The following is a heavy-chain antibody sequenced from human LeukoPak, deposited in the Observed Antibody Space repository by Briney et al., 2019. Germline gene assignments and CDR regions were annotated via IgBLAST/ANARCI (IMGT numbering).Heavy chain of an antibody. CDR3: ARGSGSSGYYPIKY. D-gene: IGHD3-22*01. CDR1: GFTFSSYW. CDR2: INSDGSST. V-gene: IGHV3-74*01. Sequence: PGGSLRLSCAASGFTFSSYWMHWVRQAPGKGLVWVSRINSDGSSTSYADSVKGRFTISRDNAKNTLYLQMNSLRAEDTAVYYCARGSGSSGYYPIKYWGQGTLATVSS. J-gene: IGHJ4*02.